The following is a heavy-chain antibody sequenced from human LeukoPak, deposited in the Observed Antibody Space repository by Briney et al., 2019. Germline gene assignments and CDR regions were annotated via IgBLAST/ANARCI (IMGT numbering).Heavy chain of an antibody. J-gene: IGHJ6*03. D-gene: IGHD6-13*01. Sequence: SETLSLTCAVSGGSISSSNWWSWVRQPPGKGLEWIGEIYHSGSTNYNPSLKSRVTISVDKSKNQFSLKLSSVTAADTAVYYCARVFGYSSSWYGSYYYYYMDVWGKGTTVTVSS. CDR2: IYHSGST. CDR1: GGSISSSNW. CDR3: ARVFGYSSSWYGSYYYYYMDV. V-gene: IGHV4-4*02.